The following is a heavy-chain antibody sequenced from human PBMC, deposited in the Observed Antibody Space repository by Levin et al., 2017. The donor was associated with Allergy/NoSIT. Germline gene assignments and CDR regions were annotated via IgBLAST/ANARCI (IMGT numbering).Heavy chain of an antibody. V-gene: IGHV4-34*01. CDR2: INHSGST. CDR3: ARGPVPRH. J-gene: IGHJ4*02. Sequence: SETLSLTCAVYGGSFSGYYWSWIRQPPGKGLEWIGEINHSGSTNYNPSLKSRVTISVDTSKNQFSLKLSSVTAADTAVYYCARGPVPRHWGQGTLVTVSS. CDR1: GGSFSGYY.